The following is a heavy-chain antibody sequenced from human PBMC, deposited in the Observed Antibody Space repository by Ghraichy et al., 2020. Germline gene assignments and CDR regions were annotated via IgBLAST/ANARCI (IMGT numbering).Heavy chain of an antibody. V-gene: IGHV4-59*01. D-gene: IGHD3-10*01. CDR2: KYFSGST. J-gene: IGHJ4*02. CDR3: ARGRGGSGSYYEL. Sequence: LSLTCTVSGGSISGYYWSWIRQPPGKGLEWIAYKYFSGSTNYNPSLKSRITISVDTSKNQISLKLSSATAADTAMYYCARGRGGSGSYYELWGQGSLVTVSS. CDR1: GGSISGYY.